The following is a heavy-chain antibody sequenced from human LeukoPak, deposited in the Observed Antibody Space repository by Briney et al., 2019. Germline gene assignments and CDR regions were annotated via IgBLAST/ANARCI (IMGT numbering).Heavy chain of an antibody. Sequence: PSETLSLTCAVYGGSFSGYYWSWIRQPPGKGPEWIGEINHSGSTNYNPSLKSRVTISVDTSKNQFSLKLSSVTAADTAVYYCARRRNTYYYDSSGYLTQFDYWGQGTLVTVSS. CDR3: ARRRNTYYYDSSGYLTQFDY. V-gene: IGHV4-34*01. CDR2: INHSGST. CDR1: GGSFSGYY. J-gene: IGHJ4*02. D-gene: IGHD3-22*01.